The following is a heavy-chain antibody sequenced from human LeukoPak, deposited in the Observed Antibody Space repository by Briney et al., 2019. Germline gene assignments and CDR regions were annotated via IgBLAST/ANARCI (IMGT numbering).Heavy chain of an antibody. V-gene: IGHV1-3*01. Sequence: ASVKVSCKASGYTFTSYAMHWVRQAPGQRLEWMGWINAGNGNTKYSQKFQGRVTITRDTSASTAYMELSSLRSEDTAVYYCASFGPVHGDYEEIYFDYWGQGTPVTVSS. J-gene: IGHJ4*02. D-gene: IGHD4-17*01. CDR2: INAGNGNT. CDR3: ASFGPVHGDYEEIYFDY. CDR1: GYTFTSYA.